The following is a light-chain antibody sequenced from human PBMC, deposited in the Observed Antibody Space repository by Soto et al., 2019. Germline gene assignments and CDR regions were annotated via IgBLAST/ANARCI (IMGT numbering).Light chain of an antibody. CDR3: QQYNSYPWT. Sequence: DVQTTQSPSTLSASVGDRVTITCRASQSISSWLAWYQQKPGKAPKLLIYKASTLESGVPSNFSGSGSGTEFTLTISSLQPEDFATYYCQQYNSYPWTFXQGTKVDIK. CDR1: QSISSW. CDR2: KAS. V-gene: IGKV1-5*03. J-gene: IGKJ1*01.